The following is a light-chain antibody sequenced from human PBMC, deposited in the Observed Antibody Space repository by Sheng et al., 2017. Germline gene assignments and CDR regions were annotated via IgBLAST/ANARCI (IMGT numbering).Light chain of an antibody. J-gene: IGKJ3*01. V-gene: IGKV3-20*01. CDR2: DVS. CDR3: QQYGTSIGFT. Sequence: EFVLTQSPRTLSLSPGERATLSCRASQSVGTYLAWFQQKPGQAPRLLVYDVSKRATGIPDRFSGSGSGTDFNLTISRLEPADFAVYYCQQYGTSIGFTFGPGTKVDLK. CDR1: QSVGTY.